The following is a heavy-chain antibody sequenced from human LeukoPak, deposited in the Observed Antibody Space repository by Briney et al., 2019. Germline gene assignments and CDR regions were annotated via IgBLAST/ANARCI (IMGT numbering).Heavy chain of an antibody. CDR3: ARGLGYCNGPSGRCLVYYYGMDV. V-gene: IGHV1-69*13. D-gene: IGHD2-15*01. Sequence: ASVKVSCKASGGTFSSYAISWVRQAPGQGLEWMGGIIPIFGTANYEQKFQGRVTITADESTSTAYMELSSLRSEDTAVYYCARGLGYCNGPSGRCLVYYYGMDVWGKGTTVTVSS. CDR2: IIPIFGTA. CDR1: GGTFSSYA. J-gene: IGHJ6*04.